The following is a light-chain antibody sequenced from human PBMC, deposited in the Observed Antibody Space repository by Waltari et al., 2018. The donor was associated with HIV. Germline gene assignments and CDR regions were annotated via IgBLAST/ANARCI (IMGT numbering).Light chain of an antibody. CDR3: QQYYITQYS. Sequence: DIVMTQSPDSLAVSLGERATINCKSSPSILNSSNNKNYLAWYQQKPGQTPKLLIYWASTRESGVPDRFSGSGSGTDFTLTISSLQAEDVAVYYCQQYYITQYSFGQGTKLEIK. CDR2: WAS. J-gene: IGKJ2*03. V-gene: IGKV4-1*01. CDR1: PSILNSSNNKNY.